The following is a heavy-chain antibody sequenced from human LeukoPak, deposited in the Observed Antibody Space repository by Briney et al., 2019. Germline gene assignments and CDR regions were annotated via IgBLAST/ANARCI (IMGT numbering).Heavy chain of an antibody. Sequence: PGGSLRLSCAASGFTFSSYEMNWVRQAPGKGLEWVSYISSSGSTIYYADSVKGRFTISRDNAKNSLYLQMNSLRAEDTAVYYCAREKMDIVATIRRSSDFYYYYYMDVWGKGTTVTVSS. V-gene: IGHV3-48*03. CDR1: GFTFSSYE. CDR2: ISSSGSTI. J-gene: IGHJ6*03. D-gene: IGHD5-12*01. CDR3: AREKMDIVATIRRSSDFYYYYYMDV.